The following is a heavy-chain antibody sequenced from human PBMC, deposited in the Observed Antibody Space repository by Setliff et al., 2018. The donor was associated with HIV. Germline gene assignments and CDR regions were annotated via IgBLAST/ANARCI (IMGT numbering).Heavy chain of an antibody. D-gene: IGHD1-26*01. CDR1: GFTFSSHA. V-gene: IGHV3-30*04. CDR2: ISSDGKRK. Sequence: GGSLRLSCAASGFTFSSHAMHWVRQAPGKGLEWMTVISSDGKRKYDADSVKGRFTISRDNSKDTLYLQMNSLTAEDTAIYYCVGDGGRCFTDFDYWGQGTLVTVSS. J-gene: IGHJ4*02. CDR3: VGDGGRCFTDFDY.